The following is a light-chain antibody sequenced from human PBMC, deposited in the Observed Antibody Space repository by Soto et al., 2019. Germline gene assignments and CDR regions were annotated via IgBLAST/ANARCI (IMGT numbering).Light chain of an antibody. CDR1: QSVSSSY. J-gene: IGKJ2*01. V-gene: IGKV3-20*01. CDR2: GAS. CDR3: QQYGSSPYT. Sequence: EIVLTQSPGTLSLSPGERVTLSCRASQSVSSSYLAWYQQKPGQAPRLLIYGASSRATGIPDRFSGSGSGTDFTLTISRLEPEEFAVYYCQQYGSSPYTFGQGTKVEIK.